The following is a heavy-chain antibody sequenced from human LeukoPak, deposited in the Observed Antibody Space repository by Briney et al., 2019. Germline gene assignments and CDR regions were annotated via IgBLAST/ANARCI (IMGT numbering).Heavy chain of an antibody. CDR3: ARESYRRGSYYFDY. D-gene: IGHD1-26*01. CDR2: MNPSSGHT. CDR1: GYTFTSYH. J-gene: IGHJ4*02. V-gene: IGHV1-8*01. Sequence: ASVKVSCKASGYTFTSYHIDWARQATGQGPEWMGWMNPSSGHTGYAQNLQGRVTMTRDTSINTAYLELSSLKSEDTAVYYCARESYRRGSYYFDYWGQGTLVTVSS.